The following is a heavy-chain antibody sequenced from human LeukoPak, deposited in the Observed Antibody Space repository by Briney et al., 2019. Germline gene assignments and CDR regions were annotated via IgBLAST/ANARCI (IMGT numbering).Heavy chain of an antibody. CDR1: GYTFTSYG. CDR3: ARGTVAAAGTGNFDY. D-gene: IGHD6-13*01. V-gene: IGHV1-18*01. CDR2: ISAYNGNT. Sequence: ASVKVSCKASGYTFTSYGISWVRQAPGQGLEWMRWISAYNGNTNYAQKLQGRVTMTTDTSTSTAYMELRSLRSDDTAVYYCARGTVAAAGTGNFDYWGQGTLVTVSS. J-gene: IGHJ4*02.